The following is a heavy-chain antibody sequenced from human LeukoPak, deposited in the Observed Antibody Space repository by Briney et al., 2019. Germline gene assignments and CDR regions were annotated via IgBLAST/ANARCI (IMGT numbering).Heavy chain of an antibody. Sequence: ASVKVSCKVSGYTLTELSMHWVRQAPGQGLEWMGWINPNTGGTNYAQKFQGWVTMTRDTSISTAYMELSRLRSDGTAVYYCARGRATVTTLSGMDVWGQGTTVTVSS. V-gene: IGHV1-2*04. CDR1: GYTLTELS. CDR3: ARGRATVTTLSGMDV. CDR2: INPNTGGT. D-gene: IGHD4-17*01. J-gene: IGHJ6*02.